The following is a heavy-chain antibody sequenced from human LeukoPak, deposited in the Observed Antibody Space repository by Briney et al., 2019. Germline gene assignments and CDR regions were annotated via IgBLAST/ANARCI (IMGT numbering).Heavy chain of an antibody. CDR2: INPNSGGT. D-gene: IGHD5-24*01. V-gene: IGHV1-2*02. CDR3: ARVDWLQLIPSDY. J-gene: IGHJ4*02. Sequence: ASVKVSCKASGYTFTGYFIHWVRQAPGQGLEWMGWINPNSGGTSYAQKFQGRVTMTTDTSISTAYMELSSLRSDDTAVYYCARVDWLQLIPSDYWGQGTLVTVSS. CDR1: GYTFTGYF.